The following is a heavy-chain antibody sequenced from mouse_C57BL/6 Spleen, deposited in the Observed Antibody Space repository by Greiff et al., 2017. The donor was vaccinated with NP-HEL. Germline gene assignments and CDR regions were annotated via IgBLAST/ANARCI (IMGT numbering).Heavy chain of an antibody. D-gene: IGHD1-1*01. CDR2: IYPGNSDT. Sequence: EVQLQQSGTVLARPGASVKMSCKTSGYTFTSYWMHWVKQRSGQGLEWIGAIYPGNSDTSYNQKFKGKAKLTAVTSASTAYMERSSLTNEDSAVYYCTTREDYYGSSWDWYFDVWGTGTTVTVSS. V-gene: IGHV1-5*01. CDR1: GYTFTSYW. J-gene: IGHJ1*03. CDR3: TTREDYYGSSWDWYFDV.